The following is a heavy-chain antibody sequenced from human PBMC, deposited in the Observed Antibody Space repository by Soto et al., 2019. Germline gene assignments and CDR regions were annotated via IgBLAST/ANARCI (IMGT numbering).Heavy chain of an antibody. J-gene: IGHJ3*02. D-gene: IGHD3-9*01. V-gene: IGHV4-59*08. CDR1: GGSISSYY. CDR3: ASTSLYYDILTGYYSRAFDI. CDR2: IYYSGST. Sequence: SETLSLTCTVSGGSISSYYWSWIRQPPGKGLEWIGYIYYSGSTNYNPSLKSRVTTSVDTSKNQFSLKLSSVTAADTAVYYCASTSLYYDILTGYYSRAFDIWGQGTMVTVSS.